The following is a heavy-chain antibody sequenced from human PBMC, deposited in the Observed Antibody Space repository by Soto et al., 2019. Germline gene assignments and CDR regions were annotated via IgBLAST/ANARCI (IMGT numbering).Heavy chain of an antibody. J-gene: IGHJ3*02. CDR2: IYTSGST. CDR3: ARGGPAQDIVATIEEDAFDI. CDR1: GGSISSYY. Sequence: XETLSLTCTVSGGSISSYYWSWIRQPSGKGLEWIGRIYTSGSTNYNPSLKSRVTMSVDTSKNQFSLKLSSVTAADTAVYYCARGGPAQDIVATIEEDAFDIWGQGTMVTVSS. D-gene: IGHD5-12*01. V-gene: IGHV4-4*07.